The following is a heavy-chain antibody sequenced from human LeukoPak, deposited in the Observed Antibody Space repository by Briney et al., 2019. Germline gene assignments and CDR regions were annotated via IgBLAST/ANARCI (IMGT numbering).Heavy chain of an antibody. CDR1: GGSISSSSYY. CDR3: ARVVPAAVYYYYYYMDV. V-gene: IGHV4-39*01. D-gene: IGHD2-2*01. CDR2: IYYSGST. Sequence: SETLSLTCTVSGGSISSSSYYWGWIRQPPGTGLEWIRSIYYSGSTYYNPSLKSRVTISVDTSKNQFSLKLSSVTAADTAVYYCARVVPAAVYYYYYYMDVWGKGTTVTVSS. J-gene: IGHJ6*03.